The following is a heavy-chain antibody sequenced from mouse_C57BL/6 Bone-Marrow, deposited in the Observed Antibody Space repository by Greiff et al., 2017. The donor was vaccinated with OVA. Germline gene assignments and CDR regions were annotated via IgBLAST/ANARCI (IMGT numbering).Heavy chain of an antibody. J-gene: IGHJ3*01. D-gene: IGHD2-2*01. CDR1: GYAFSSYW. CDR3: ARSELWLRRFAY. Sequence: QVQLQQSGAELVKPGASVKISCKASGYAFSSYWMNWVKQRPGKGLEWIGQIYPGDGDTNYNGKFKGKATLTADKSSSTPYMQLSSLTSEDSAVYFCARSELWLRRFAYWGQGTLVTVSA. CDR2: IYPGDGDT. V-gene: IGHV1-80*01.